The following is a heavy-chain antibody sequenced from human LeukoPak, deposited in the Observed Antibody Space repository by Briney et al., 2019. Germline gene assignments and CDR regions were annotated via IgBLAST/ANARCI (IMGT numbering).Heavy chain of an antibody. V-gene: IGHV4-34*01. Sequence: SETLSLTCAVYGGSFSGYYWSRIRQPPGKGLEWIGEINHSGSTNYNPSLKSRVTISVDTSKNQFSLKLSSVTAADTAVYYCARSRIVGAQFDPWGQGTLVTVSS. J-gene: IGHJ5*02. D-gene: IGHD1-26*01. CDR2: INHSGST. CDR1: GGSFSGYY. CDR3: ARSRIVGAQFDP.